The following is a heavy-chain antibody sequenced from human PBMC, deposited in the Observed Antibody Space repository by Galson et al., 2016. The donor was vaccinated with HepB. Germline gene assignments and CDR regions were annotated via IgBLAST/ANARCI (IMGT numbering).Heavy chain of an antibody. Sequence: CAISGDSVSSNSVAWNWIRQSPSRGPEWLGRTYRRSTYYNDDTESVKGRITINTDTSKNQFSLQLNSVTAADTAVYYCARAPPTPGPSDAFDIWGHGTVVTVSS. CDR2: TYRRSTYYN. V-gene: IGHV6-1*01. J-gene: IGHJ3*02. D-gene: IGHD1-14*01. CDR3: ARAPPTPGPSDAFDI. CDR1: GDSVSSNSVA.